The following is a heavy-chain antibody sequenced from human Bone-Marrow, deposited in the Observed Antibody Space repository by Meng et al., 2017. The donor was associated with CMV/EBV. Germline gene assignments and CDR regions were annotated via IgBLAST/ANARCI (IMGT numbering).Heavy chain of an antibody. CDR2: ITKDGINT. CDR1: GFSFSSYT. J-gene: IGHJ5*02. V-gene: IGHV3-23*01. D-gene: IGHD3-22*01. CDR3: AKRNYDSSGRA. Sequence: GESLKISCAASGFSFSSYTMNWVRQAPGKGLEWVSAITKDGINTYYADSVKGRFTISRDNSKNTLYLRMNSLRAEDTAIYYCAKRNYDSSGRAWGQGQPVTGAS.